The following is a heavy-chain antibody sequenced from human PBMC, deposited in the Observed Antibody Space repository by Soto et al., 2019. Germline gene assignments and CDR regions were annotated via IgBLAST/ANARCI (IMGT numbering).Heavy chain of an antibody. CDR2: MNPNSGNK. D-gene: IGHD6-13*01. J-gene: IGHJ5*02. CDR1: GYTFTSYD. CDR3: ARGSKGSSWYAYWFDP. V-gene: IGHV1-8*01. Sequence: QVQLVQSGAEVKKPGASVKVSCKASGYTFTSYDINWVRQATGQGLEWMGWMNPNSGNKGYAQKCQGRVTMTRNTSISTAYMELSSLRSEDTAVYYCARGSKGSSWYAYWFDPWGQGTLVTVSS.